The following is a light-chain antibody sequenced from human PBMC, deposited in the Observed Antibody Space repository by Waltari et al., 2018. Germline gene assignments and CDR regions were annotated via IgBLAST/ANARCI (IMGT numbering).Light chain of an antibody. CDR3: QQSYSSPRT. V-gene: IGKV1-39*01. CDR2: AAS. Sequence: DIQMTQSPSSLSASVGHRVTITCRASQSISTYLNWYQQKPGKAPKLLICAASILQSGVPSRFSGSGSGTDFTLTISSLQPEDFATFYCQQSYSSPRTFGQETKVEIK. CDR1: QSISTY. J-gene: IGKJ1*01.